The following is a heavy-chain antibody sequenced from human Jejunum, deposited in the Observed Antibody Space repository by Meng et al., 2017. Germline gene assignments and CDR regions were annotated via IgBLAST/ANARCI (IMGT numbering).Heavy chain of an antibody. D-gene: IGHD1-14*01. CDR2: VCPSGAT. CDR3: AKAIPGRYFDS. J-gene: IGHJ4*02. CDR1: GVSTTPPVH. Sequence: SSAGLVNHSGPPPHPSTVAGVSTTPPVHWARHRQAPGKGLESIIEVCPSGATYYNSSLSRRSTISINTSNNHFSLVVTLLTAADTAFYYAAKAIPGRYFDSWGQGTLVTVSS. V-gene: IGHV4-38-2*02.